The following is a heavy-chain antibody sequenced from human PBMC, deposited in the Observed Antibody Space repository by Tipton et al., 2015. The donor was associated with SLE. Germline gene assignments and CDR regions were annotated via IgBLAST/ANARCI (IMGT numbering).Heavy chain of an antibody. CDR3: ARAFIVVSATNWFDP. CDR2: INHSGST. D-gene: IGHD2-15*01. J-gene: IGHJ5*02. Sequence: TLSLTCTVSGGSISSSSYYWGWIRQPPGKGLEWIGEINHSGSTNYNPSLKSRVTISVDTSKNQFSLKLSSVTAADTAVYYCARAFIVVSATNWFDPWGQGTLATVSS. CDR1: GGSISSSSYY. V-gene: IGHV4-39*07.